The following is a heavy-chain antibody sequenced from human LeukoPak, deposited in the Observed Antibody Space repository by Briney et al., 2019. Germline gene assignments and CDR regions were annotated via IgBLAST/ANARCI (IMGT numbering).Heavy chain of an antibody. J-gene: IGHJ3*02. Sequence: SETLSLTCTVSGGSISSYYWRWIRQPPWKGQEWIGYIYYSGSTNYNPSLKSRVTISVDTSKNQFSLKLSSVTAADTAVYYCARTSIAARRANAFDIWGQGTMVTVSS. D-gene: IGHD6-6*01. CDR3: ARTSIAARRANAFDI. CDR2: IYYSGST. V-gene: IGHV4-59*12. CDR1: GGSISSYY.